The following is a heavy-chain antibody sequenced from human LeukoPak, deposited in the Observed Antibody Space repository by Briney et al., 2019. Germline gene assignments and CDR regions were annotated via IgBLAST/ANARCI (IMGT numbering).Heavy chain of an antibody. Sequence: AASVKVSCKASGYTFTSYAMNWVRQAPGQGLEWMGIINPSGGSTSYAQKFQGRVTMTRDTATRTVYMELSSLRSEDTAVYYCARGGPAGDFIVVAPTNNAFDIWGQGTMVTVSS. V-gene: IGHV1-46*01. J-gene: IGHJ3*02. D-gene: IGHD2-2*01. CDR1: GYTFTSYA. CDR2: INPSGGST. CDR3: ARGGPAGDFIVVAPTNNAFDI.